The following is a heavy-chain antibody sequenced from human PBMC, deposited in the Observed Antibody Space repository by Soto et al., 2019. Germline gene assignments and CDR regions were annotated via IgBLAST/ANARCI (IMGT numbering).Heavy chain of an antibody. Sequence: SPTLSLPCVISGDSVSSNSAAWNWIRQSPSRGLEWLGRTYYRSKWYNDYAVSVKSRITINPDTSKNQFSLQLNSVTPEDTAVYYCARGRRSSSWFYYYGMDVWGQGTTVTVS. J-gene: IGHJ6*02. CDR3: ARGRRSSSWFYYYGMDV. D-gene: IGHD6-13*01. V-gene: IGHV6-1*01. CDR2: TYYRSKWYN. CDR1: GDSVSSNSAA.